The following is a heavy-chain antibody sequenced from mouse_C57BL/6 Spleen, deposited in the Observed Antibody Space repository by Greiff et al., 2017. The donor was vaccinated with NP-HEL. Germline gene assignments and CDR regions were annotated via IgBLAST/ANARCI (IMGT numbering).Heavy chain of an antibody. V-gene: IGHV1-53*01. CDR3: ARDQGFLDFDY. CDR1: GYTFTSYR. CDR2: INPRNGGT. J-gene: IGHJ2*01. Sequence: VQLQQPGTELVKPGASVKLSCKASGYTFTSYRMHWVKQRPGQGLEWIGNINPRNGGTYYNEKFKGKATLTVDKSSSTAYMELSSLTSEDSAVYYCARDQGFLDFDYWGQGTTLTVSS. D-gene: IGHD3-2*02.